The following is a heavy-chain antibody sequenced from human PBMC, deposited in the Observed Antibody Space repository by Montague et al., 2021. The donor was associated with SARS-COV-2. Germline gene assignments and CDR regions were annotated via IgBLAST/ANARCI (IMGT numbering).Heavy chain of an antibody. V-gene: IGHV4-39*07. CDR2: LDYNRST. D-gene: IGHD3-22*01. J-gene: IGHJ5*02. CDR3: TRRPYYYDSSGQFDP. CDR1: GVVELRRRSE. Sequence: SETLSLTCTVSGVVELRRRSEEHTSEHPSHEQLVCRPLLDYNRSTYFNPSLKSRVAISIDTSKNQFSLKLSSVTAADTAVYYCTRRPYYYDSSGQFDPWGQGVLVTVSS.